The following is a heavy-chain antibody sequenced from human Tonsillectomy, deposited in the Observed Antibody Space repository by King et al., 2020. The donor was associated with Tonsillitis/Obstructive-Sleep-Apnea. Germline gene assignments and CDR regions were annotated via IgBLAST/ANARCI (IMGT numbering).Heavy chain of an antibody. CDR1: GGSFRGYY. V-gene: IGHV4-34*01. D-gene: IGHD3-22*01. Sequence: VQLQQWGAGLLKPSETLSLTCAVYGGSFRGYYWSWIRQPPGKGLEWIGEINDSGSTNYNPSLTSRVTTSLDTSKIQFSLKLRSVTAADTAVYFCARESTGYYYDNTDPAFDIWGQGTMVTVSS. CDR3: ARESTGYYYDNTDPAFDI. J-gene: IGHJ3*02. CDR2: INDSGST.